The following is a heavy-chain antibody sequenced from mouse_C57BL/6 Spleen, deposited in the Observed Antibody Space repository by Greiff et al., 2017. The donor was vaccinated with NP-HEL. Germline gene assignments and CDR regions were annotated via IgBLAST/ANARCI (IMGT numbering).Heavy chain of an antibody. D-gene: IGHD2-4*01. CDR1: GFTFSSYG. Sequence: EVQLVESGGDLVKPGGSLKLSCAASGFTFSSYGMSWVRQTPDKRLEWVATISSGGSYTYYPDSVKGRFTISRDNAKNTLYLQMSSLKSEDTAMYYCARRGDYDDLDYWGQGTTLTVSS. CDR3: ARRGDYDDLDY. J-gene: IGHJ2*01. V-gene: IGHV5-6*01. CDR2: ISSGGSYT.